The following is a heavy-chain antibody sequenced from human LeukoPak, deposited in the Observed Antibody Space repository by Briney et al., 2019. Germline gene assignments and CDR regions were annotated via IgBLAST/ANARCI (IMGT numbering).Heavy chain of an antibody. CDR3: ARVAGGSSPYYFDY. V-gene: IGHV3-74*01. D-gene: IGHD6-13*01. Sequence: GGSPRLSCAASGFTFSSYWMHWVRQAPGKGLVWVARINSGGSSTNYADSVKGRFTIARDNAKNTLYLQMNSLRAEDTAVYYCARVAGGSSPYYFDYWGRGTLVTVSS. CDR2: INSGGSST. CDR1: GFTFSSYW. J-gene: IGHJ4*02.